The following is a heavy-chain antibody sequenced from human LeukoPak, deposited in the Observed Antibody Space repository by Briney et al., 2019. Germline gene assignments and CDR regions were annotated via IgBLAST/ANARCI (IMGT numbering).Heavy chain of an antibody. CDR3: ARSSEYYFDY. Sequence: GASVKVSCKASGYTFTSYGISWVRQAPEQGLEWMGCITAYNGNTNYAQKLQGRVTMTTDTSTSTAYMELRSLRSDDTAVYYCARSSEYYFDYWGQGTLVTVSS. CDR1: GYTFTSYG. CDR2: ITAYNGNT. V-gene: IGHV1-18*01. J-gene: IGHJ4*02.